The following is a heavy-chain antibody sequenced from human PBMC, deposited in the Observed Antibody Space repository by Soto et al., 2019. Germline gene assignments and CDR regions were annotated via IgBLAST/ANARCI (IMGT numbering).Heavy chain of an antibody. CDR1: GGSISSYY. J-gene: IGHJ4*02. CDR2: IYYSGST. V-gene: IGHV4-59*08. D-gene: IGHD3-10*01. Sequence: SETLSLTCTVSGGSISSYYWSWIRQPPGKGLEWIGYIYYSGSTNYNPSLKSRVTISVDTSKNQFSLKLSSVTAADTAVYYCARRYGSGTYYSGYSFDFWSQGSPVTVSS. CDR3: ARRYGSGTYYSGYSFDF.